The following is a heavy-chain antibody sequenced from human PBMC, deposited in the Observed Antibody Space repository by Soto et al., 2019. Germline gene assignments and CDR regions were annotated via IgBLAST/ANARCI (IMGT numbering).Heavy chain of an antibody. V-gene: IGHV6-1*01. D-gene: IGHD5-18*01. Sequence: PSQTLSLTCAITGDSVSSNSAGWSWVRQSPSRGLEWLGRTYYRSKWYYEYAVSVRGRITINPDTSKNQYSLQLSSVTAADTAVYYCARRRDSYGSYYFDSWGQGIQVTVSS. CDR1: GDSVSSNSAG. CDR3: ARRRDSYGSYYFDS. CDR2: TYYRSKWYY. J-gene: IGHJ4*02.